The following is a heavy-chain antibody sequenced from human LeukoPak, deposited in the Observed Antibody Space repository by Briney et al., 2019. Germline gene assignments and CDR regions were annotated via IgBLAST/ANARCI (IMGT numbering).Heavy chain of an antibody. D-gene: IGHD3-22*01. V-gene: IGHV3-9*01. CDR2: ISWNSGSI. J-gene: IGHJ4*02. CDR3: ARPPYYYDSSGYLDY. CDR1: GFTFDDYA. Sequence: PGGSLRLSCAASGFTFDDYAMHWVRQAPGKGLEWVSGISWNSGSIGYADSVKGRFTISRDNAKNTLYLQMNSLRAEDTAVYYCARPPYYYDSSGYLDYWGQGTLVTVSS.